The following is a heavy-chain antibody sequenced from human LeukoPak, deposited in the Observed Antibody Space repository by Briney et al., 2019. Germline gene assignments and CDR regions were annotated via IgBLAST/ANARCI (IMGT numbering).Heavy chain of an antibody. J-gene: IGHJ4*02. CDR1: GGSFSGYY. D-gene: IGHD3-10*01. CDR3: ASGQYGSGSYYTP. CDR2: INHSGST. Sequence: PSETLSLTCAVYGGSFSGYYWSWICQPPGKGLEWIGEINHSGSTNYNPSLKSRVTISVDTSKNQFSLKLSSVTAADTAVYYCASGQYGSGSYYTPWGQGTLVTVSS. V-gene: IGHV4-34*01.